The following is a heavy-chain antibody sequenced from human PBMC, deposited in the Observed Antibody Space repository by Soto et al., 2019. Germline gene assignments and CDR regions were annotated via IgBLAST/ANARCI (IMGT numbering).Heavy chain of an antibody. D-gene: IGHD4-17*01. CDR1: GFTFSSYS. CDR2: ISSSSSYI. J-gene: IGHJ4*02. V-gene: IGHV3-21*01. CDR3: ARVYGDLPGAADY. Sequence: GFVRLSFAASGFTFSSYSMNWVRQAPGKGLEWVSSISSSSSYIYYADSVKGRFTISRDNAKNSLYLQMNSLRAEDTAVYYRARVYGDLPGAADYWGQGTLVTVSS.